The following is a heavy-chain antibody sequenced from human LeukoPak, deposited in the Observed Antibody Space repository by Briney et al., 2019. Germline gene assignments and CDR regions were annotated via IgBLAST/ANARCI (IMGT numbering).Heavy chain of an antibody. CDR2: IHYSGIT. Sequence: SQTLSLTCTVSGGSISSGGYYWSWIRQHPGEGLEWIGYIHYSGITYYNPSLKSRVTISVATSKNQFSLKLTSVTAADTAVYYCANYDGSGYYTFAFWGQGTLVTVSS. J-gene: IGHJ4*02. CDR3: ANYDGSGYYTFAF. V-gene: IGHV4-31*03. D-gene: IGHD3-22*01. CDR1: GGSISSGGYY.